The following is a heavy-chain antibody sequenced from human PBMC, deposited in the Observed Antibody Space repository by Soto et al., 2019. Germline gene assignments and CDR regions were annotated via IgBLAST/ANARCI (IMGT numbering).Heavy chain of an antibody. J-gene: IGHJ4*02. CDR3: AHRVLRTVFGLVTTAAIYFDF. Sequence: QITLNESGPTQVKPRQTLTLTCTISGFSLTTSGVGVGWIRQSPGKAPEWPALIYWDDDKRYSPSLKNRLTITKDSTTNQVVLTMADLDPADTDTYYCAHRVLRTVFGLVTTAAIYFDFWGQGTPVAVSS. V-gene: IGHV2-5*02. CDR1: GFSLTTSGVG. CDR2: IYWDDDK. D-gene: IGHD3-3*01.